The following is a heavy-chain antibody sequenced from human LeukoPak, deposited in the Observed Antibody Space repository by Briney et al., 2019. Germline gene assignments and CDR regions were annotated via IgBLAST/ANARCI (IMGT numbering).Heavy chain of an antibody. Sequence: QTGGSLRLSCAASGFTFSDHAMTWVRQTLAKGLESVSSTSAGGDITHYAESVKGRFTISRDNSENTVYLQMNNLRAEDTALYYCAGRPTGYSSGYVYWGQGALVTVSS. CDR3: AGRPTGYSSGYVY. V-gene: IGHV3-23*01. D-gene: IGHD5-18*01. CDR1: GFTFSDHA. J-gene: IGHJ4*02. CDR2: TSAGGDIT.